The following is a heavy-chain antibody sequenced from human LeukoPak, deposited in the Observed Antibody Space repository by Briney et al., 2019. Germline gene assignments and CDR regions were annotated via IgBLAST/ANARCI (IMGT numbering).Heavy chain of an antibody. CDR3: ARDNLWFGEAIKPYYYGMDV. CDR1: GFTFSSYS. J-gene: IGHJ6*02. V-gene: IGHV3-48*01. D-gene: IGHD3-10*01. Sequence: GGSLRLSCAASGFTFSSYSMNWVRQAPGKGLEWVSYISSSSSTIYYADSVKGRFTISRDNAKNSLYLQMNSLRAEDTAVYYCARDNLWFGEAIKPYYYGMDVWGQGTTVTVS. CDR2: ISSSSSTI.